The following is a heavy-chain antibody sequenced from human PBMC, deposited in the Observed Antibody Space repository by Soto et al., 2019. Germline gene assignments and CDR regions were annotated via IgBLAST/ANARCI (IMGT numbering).Heavy chain of an antibody. Sequence: QITLKESGPTLVKPTQTLTLTCTFSGFSLSTSGVGVGWIRQPPGKPLEWLALIYWDDDKRYSPSLTSRLTITKDTSKNQVVLTMTNMDPVDTATYYCARVVVVVANEGMDVWGQGTTVTVSS. CDR3: ARVVVVVANEGMDV. CDR1: GFSLSTSGVG. J-gene: IGHJ6*02. V-gene: IGHV2-5*02. D-gene: IGHD2-15*01. CDR2: IYWDDDK.